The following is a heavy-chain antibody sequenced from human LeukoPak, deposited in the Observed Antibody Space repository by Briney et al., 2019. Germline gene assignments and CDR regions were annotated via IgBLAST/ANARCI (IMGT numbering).Heavy chain of an antibody. CDR1: GDTFTSDY. CDR3: ARERGSCDY. Sequence: ASVKVSCKASGDTFTSDYMHWVRQAPGQRLEWMGIINPSGGTTTYAQKFQGRVTMTRTMSTSTVYMELSSLRSEDTAVYYCARERGSCDYWGQGTLVTVSS. V-gene: IGHV1-46*01. CDR2: INPSGGTT. J-gene: IGHJ4*02. D-gene: IGHD6-13*01.